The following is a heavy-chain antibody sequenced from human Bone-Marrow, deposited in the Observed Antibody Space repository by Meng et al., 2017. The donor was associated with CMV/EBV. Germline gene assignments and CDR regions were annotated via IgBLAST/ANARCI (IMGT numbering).Heavy chain of an antibody. Sequence: GSLRLSCAASGFTFSNYWMSWVRQAPGKGLEWIGYIYYSGSTNYNPSLKSRVTISLDTSKNQFSLKLSSVTAADTAVYYCARVNRFPMTTVYGWFDPWGQGTLVNVAS. CDR1: GFTFSNYW. CDR3: ARVNRFPMTTVYGWFDP. V-gene: IGHV4-59*01. D-gene: IGHD4-11*01. J-gene: IGHJ5*02. CDR2: IYYSGST.